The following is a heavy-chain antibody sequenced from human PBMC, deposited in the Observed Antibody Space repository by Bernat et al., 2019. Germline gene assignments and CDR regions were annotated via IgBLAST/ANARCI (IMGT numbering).Heavy chain of an antibody. D-gene: IGHD2-2*01. Sequence: QVQLQESGPGLVKPSETLSLTCAVSGYSISSGYYWGWFRQPPGKGLEWIGSIYHSGSTYYNPSLKSRVTISVDTSKNQCSLKLSSVTAEDTAVYYCARDRDIVVVPAAMLGWFDPWGQGTLVTVSS. V-gene: IGHV4-38-2*02. CDR1: GYSISSGYY. J-gene: IGHJ5*02. CDR3: ARDRDIVVVPAAMLGWFDP. CDR2: IYHSGST.